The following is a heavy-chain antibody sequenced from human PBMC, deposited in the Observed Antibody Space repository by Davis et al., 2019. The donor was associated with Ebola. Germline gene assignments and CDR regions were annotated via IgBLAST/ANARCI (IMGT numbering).Heavy chain of an antibody. CDR1: GFTFDAYA. D-gene: IGHD4-17*01. CDR2: ISGDGGST. V-gene: IGHV3-43*02. J-gene: IGHJ4*02. Sequence: PGGSLRLSCAASGFTFDAYAMHWVRQAPGKGLEWVSLISGDGGSTYYADSVKGRFTISRDNAKNSLYLQMNSLRAEDTALYYCATLDYGDAPYWGQGTLVTVSS. CDR3: ATLDYGDAPY.